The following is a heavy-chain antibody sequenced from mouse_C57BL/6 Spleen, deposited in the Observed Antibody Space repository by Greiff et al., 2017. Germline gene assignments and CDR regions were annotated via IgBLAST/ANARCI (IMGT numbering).Heavy chain of an antibody. CDR2: IYPGDGDT. CDR3: ARYYDYDGYAMDY. J-gene: IGHJ4*01. CDR1: GYAFSSSW. V-gene: IGHV1-82*01. D-gene: IGHD2-4*01. Sequence: QVQLQQSGPELVKPGASVKISCKASGYAFSSSWMNWVKQRPGKGLEWIGRIYPGDGDTNYNGKFKGKATLTADTSSSTAYMQLSSLTSEDSAVYFGARYYDYDGYAMDYGGQGTSVTVSS.